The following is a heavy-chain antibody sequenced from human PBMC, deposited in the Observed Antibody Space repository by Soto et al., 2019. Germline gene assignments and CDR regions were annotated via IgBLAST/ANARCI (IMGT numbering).Heavy chain of an antibody. Sequence: QVQLQQWGAGLLKASETLSLTCAVYGGSFSVDYWSWIRQAPGRGLEWIGEINRSGSTNYNPSLKSRVTISVDTSKNQFSLDLTSVTAADTAVYYCARRDDTSAYCFDPWGQGTLVTVSS. V-gene: IGHV4-34*01. CDR1: GGSFSVDY. J-gene: IGHJ5*02. CDR3: ARRDDTSAYCFDP. CDR2: INRSGST. D-gene: IGHD3-22*01.